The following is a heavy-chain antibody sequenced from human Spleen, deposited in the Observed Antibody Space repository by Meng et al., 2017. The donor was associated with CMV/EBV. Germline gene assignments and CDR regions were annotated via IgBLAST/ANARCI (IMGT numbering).Heavy chain of an antibody. V-gene: IGHV3-21*01. CDR3: ARDRSSGWYMYYFDY. D-gene: IGHD6-19*01. CDR2: ISSSSSYI. Sequence: GESLKISCAASGFTFSSYSMNRVRQAPGKGLEWVSSISSSSSYIYYADSVKGRFTISRDNAKNSLYLQMNSLRAEDTAVYYCARDRSSGWYMYYFDYWGQGTLVTVSS. CDR1: GFTFSSYS. J-gene: IGHJ4*02.